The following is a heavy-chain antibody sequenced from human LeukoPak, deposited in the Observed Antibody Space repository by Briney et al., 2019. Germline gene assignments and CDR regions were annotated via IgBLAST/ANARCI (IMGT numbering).Heavy chain of an antibody. V-gene: IGHV3-21*01. J-gene: IGHJ4*02. Sequence: PGGSLRLSCAASGFTSSSYSMNWVRQAPGKGLEWVSSISSSSSYIYYADSVKGRFTISRDNAKNSLYLQMNSLRAEDTAVYYCASYSSGWYPSPSDYWGQGTLVTVSS. D-gene: IGHD6-19*01. CDR1: GFTSSSYS. CDR2: ISSSSSYI. CDR3: ASYSSGWYPSPSDY.